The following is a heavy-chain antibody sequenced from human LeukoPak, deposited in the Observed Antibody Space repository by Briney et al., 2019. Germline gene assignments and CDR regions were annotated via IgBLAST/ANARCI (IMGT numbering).Heavy chain of an antibody. J-gene: IGHJ4*02. Sequence: PGGSLRLSCAASGFTFSSYAMSWVRQAPGKGLEWVSAISGSGGSTYYADSVKGRFTISRDNSKNTLYLQMNSLRAEDTAVYYCAKVVDEGSLLGYFDYWGQGTLVTVSS. CDR1: GFTFSSYA. CDR3: AKVVDEGSLLGYFDY. D-gene: IGHD2-15*01. V-gene: IGHV3-23*01. CDR2: ISGSGGST.